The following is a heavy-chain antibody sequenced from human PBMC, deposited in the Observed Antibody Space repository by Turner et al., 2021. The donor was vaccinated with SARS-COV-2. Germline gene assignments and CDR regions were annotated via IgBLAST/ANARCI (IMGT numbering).Heavy chain of an antibody. D-gene: IGHD4-17*01. CDR3: ARDYGGNSNYFDY. Sequence: QVQLQESGPGLVKPSQTLSLTCTVSVGSISIGGYYWSWIRQHPGKGLEWIGYSYYSGSTYYNPSLKSRVTISVDTSKNQFALKLSSVTAADTAVYYCARDYGGNSNYFDYWGQGTLGTVSS. J-gene: IGHJ4*02. V-gene: IGHV4-31*03. CDR2: SYYSGST. CDR1: VGSISIGGYY.